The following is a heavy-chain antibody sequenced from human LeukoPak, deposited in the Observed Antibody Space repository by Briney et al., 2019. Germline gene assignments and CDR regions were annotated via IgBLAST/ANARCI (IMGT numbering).Heavy chain of an antibody. D-gene: IGHD3-3*01. CDR3: ARDSRYYDFWSGYLDY. V-gene: IGHV4-4*07. J-gene: IGHJ4*02. Sequence: SETLSLTCSVSSGFISNYYWSWVRQPAGKGLEWIGRISTSGNTNYSPSLKSRVTMSVDTSKNQFFLNLRSVTAADTAVYYCARDSRYYDFWSGYLDYLGQGALVTVSS. CDR1: SGFISNYY. CDR2: ISTSGNT.